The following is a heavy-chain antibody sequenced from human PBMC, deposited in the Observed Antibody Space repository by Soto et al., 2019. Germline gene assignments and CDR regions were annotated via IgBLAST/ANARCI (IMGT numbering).Heavy chain of an antibody. J-gene: IGHJ4*02. CDR2: ISYDGSNK. V-gene: IGHV3-30-3*01. D-gene: IGHD4-17*01. CDR1: GFTFSSYA. Sequence: ESGGGVVQPGRSLRLSCAASGFTFSSYAMHWVRQAPGKGLEWVAVISYDGSNKYYADSVKGRFTISRDNSKNTLYLQMNSLRAEDTAVYYCARASPSTVTTPYFDYWGQGTLVTVSS. CDR3: ARASPSTVTTPYFDY.